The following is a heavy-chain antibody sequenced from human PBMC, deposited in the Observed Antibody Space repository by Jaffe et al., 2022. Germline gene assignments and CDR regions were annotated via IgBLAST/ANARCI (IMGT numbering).Heavy chain of an antibody. V-gene: IGHV1-46*01. Sequence: QVQLVQSGAEVKKPGASVKVSCKASGYTFTSYYMHWVRQAPGQGLEWMGIINPSGGSTSYAQKFQGRVTMTRDTSTSTVYMELSSLRSEDTAVYYCAREAWRDSSGYNAFDIWGQGTMVTVSS. CDR2: INPSGGST. CDR3: AREAWRDSSGYNAFDI. CDR1: GYTFTSYY. D-gene: IGHD3-22*01. J-gene: IGHJ3*02.